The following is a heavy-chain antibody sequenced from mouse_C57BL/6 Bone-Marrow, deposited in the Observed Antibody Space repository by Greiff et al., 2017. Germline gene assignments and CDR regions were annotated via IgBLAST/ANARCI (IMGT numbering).Heavy chain of an antibody. CDR3: ALPYFDY. CDR2: IDPSDSYT. V-gene: IGHV1-69*01. D-gene: IGHD1-1*01. J-gene: IGHJ2*01. CDR1: GYTFTSYW. Sequence: VQLQQSGAELVMPGASVKLSCKASGYTFTSYWMHWVKQRPGQGLEWIGGIDPSDSYTNYNQKFKGKSTLTVDKSSSTAYMQLSSLTSEDSAVYYCALPYFDYWGQGTTLTVSS.